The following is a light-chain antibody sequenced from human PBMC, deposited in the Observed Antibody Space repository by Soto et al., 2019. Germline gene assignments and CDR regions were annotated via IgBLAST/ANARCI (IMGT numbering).Light chain of an antibody. CDR2: GAS. Sequence: VMTQSPATLSVSPGERATLSCWASETDATNLAWYQQKPGQAPRLLIAGASTSAAGISDSFRGSGSGTEFTLTISSLRSEDSAIDYCQQYFEWPPRTFGQGTKVDI. V-gene: IGKV3-15*01. J-gene: IGKJ1*01. CDR1: ETDATN. CDR3: QQYFEWPPRT.